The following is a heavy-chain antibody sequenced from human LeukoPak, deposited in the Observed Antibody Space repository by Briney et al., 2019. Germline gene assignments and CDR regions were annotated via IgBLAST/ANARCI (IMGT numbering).Heavy chain of an antibody. CDR3: TTDLPPQWLQFDY. CDR1: GFTFSSYA. CDR2: IKSKTDGGTT. Sequence: GGSLRLSCAASGFTFSSYAMSWVRQAPGKGLEWVGRIKSKTDGGTTDYAAPVKGRFTISRDDSKNTLYLQMNSLKTEDTAVYYCTTDLPPQWLQFDYWGQGTLVTVSS. V-gene: IGHV3-15*01. J-gene: IGHJ4*02. D-gene: IGHD6-19*01.